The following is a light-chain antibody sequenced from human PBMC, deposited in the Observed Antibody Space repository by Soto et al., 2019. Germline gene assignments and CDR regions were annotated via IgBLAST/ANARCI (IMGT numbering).Light chain of an antibody. J-gene: IGKJ1*01. CDR1: LGIGKF. Sequence: NQMTQSPSSLSASVGDSVTITCRASLGIGKFLAWYQQRPGKVPKLLIYGASTLRSGVPSRFSGRGSVRDFTLTISSLQPEDVATYYCQKYNSFPLTFGQGTKVELK. CDR2: GAS. V-gene: IGKV1-27*01. CDR3: QKYNSFPLT.